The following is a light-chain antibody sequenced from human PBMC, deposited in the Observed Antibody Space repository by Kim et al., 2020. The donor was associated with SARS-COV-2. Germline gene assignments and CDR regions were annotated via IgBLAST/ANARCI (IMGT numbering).Light chain of an antibody. V-gene: IGKV1-5*03. Sequence: DIQMTQSPSTLSASVGDRVTLTCRASQTISTWLAWYQQMPGKAPKLLIYKASDLESGVSSRFSGSGSGTEFTLTISSLQPDDIATYYCQQYIGYPYTFGQGTNLEI. J-gene: IGKJ2*01. CDR3: QQYIGYPYT. CDR2: KAS. CDR1: QTISTW.